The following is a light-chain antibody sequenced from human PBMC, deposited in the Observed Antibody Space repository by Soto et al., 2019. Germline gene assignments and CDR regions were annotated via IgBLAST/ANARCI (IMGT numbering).Light chain of an antibody. J-gene: IGLJ1*01. CDR1: NSDVGDYNY. CDR2: EVS. Sequence: QSALTQPASVSGSPGQSITISCTGTNSDVGDYNYVSWYQQHPGKAPKLMIYEVSNRPSWVSNRFSGSKSGNTASLTISGLQAEDEADYYCSSYTGSSTPYAFGTGTKLTVL. CDR3: SSYTGSSTPYA. V-gene: IGLV2-14*01.